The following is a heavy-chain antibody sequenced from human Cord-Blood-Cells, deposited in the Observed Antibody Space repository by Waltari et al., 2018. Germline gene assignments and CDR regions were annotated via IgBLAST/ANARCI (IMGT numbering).Heavy chain of an antibody. V-gene: IGHV3-33*01. D-gene: IGHD5-12*01. CDR3: ARGYSGYDPYYFDY. J-gene: IGHJ4*02. CDR1: GFTFSSYG. Sequence: QVQLVESGGGVVQPGRSLRLSCAASGFTFSSYGMHWVRQAPGKGLEWGAVIWYDGSNKYYADSVKGRFTISRDNSKNTLYLQMNSLRAEDTAVYYCARGYSGYDPYYFDYWGQGTLVTVSS. CDR2: IWYDGSNK.